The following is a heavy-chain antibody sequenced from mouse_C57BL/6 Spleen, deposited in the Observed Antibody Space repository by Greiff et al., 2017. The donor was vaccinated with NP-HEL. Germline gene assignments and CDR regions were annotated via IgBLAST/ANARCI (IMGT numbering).Heavy chain of an antibody. CDR1: GFTFSSYA. Sequence: EVQRVESGGGLVKPGGSLKLSCAASGFTFSSYAMSWVRQTPEKRLEWVATISDGGSYTYYPDNVKGRFTISRDNAKNNLYLQMSHLKSEDTAMYYCARDGALVMDYWGQGTSVTVSS. CDR3: ARDGALVMDY. J-gene: IGHJ4*01. D-gene: IGHD3-1*01. CDR2: ISDGGSYT. V-gene: IGHV5-4*01.